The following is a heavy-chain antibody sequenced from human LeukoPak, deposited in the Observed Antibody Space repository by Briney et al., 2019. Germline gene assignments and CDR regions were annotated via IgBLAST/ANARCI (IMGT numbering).Heavy chain of an antibody. CDR2: IYYSGST. CDR3: ARVPFDQLVGSYYFDY. V-gene: IGHV4-59*01. J-gene: IGHJ4*02. Sequence: SETLSLTCTVSGGSISSYYWSWIRQPPGKGLEWIGYIYYSGSTNYNPSLKSRVTISVDTSKNQFSLKLSSVTAADTAVYYCARVPFDQLVGSYYFDYWGQGTLVTVSS. CDR1: GGSISSYY. D-gene: IGHD6-6*01.